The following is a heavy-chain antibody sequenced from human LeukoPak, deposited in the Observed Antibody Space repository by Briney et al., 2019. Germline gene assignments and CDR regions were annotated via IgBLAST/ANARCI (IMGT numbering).Heavy chain of an antibody. Sequence: PSETLSLTCTVSGGSISSYYWSWIRQPPGKGLEWIGYIYYSGSTNYNPSLKSRVTISVDTSKNQFSLKLSSVTAADTAVYYCARESGPLFRGYYYYYGMDVWGQGTTVTVSS. J-gene: IGHJ6*02. V-gene: IGHV4-59*01. D-gene: IGHD2-21*01. CDR2: IYYSGST. CDR1: GGSISSYY. CDR3: ARESGPLFRGYYYYYGMDV.